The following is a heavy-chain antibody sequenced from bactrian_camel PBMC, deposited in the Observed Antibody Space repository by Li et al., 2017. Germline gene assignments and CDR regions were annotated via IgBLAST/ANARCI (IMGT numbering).Heavy chain of an antibody. D-gene: IGHD1*01. J-gene: IGHJ4*01. CDR2: ISTGGGVT. CDR1: GFTFSTYA. CDR3: GTTWSTFCDTPYSFNI. Sequence: VQLVESGGGSALAGGSVRLSCAASGFTFSTYAMSWVRQAPGKGLEWVSGISTGGGVTAYGDSVKGRFTISQDNAKNALLLQMNSLKPEDTAKYYCGTTWSTFCDTPYSFNIWGRGTQVTVS. V-gene: IGHV3S42*01.